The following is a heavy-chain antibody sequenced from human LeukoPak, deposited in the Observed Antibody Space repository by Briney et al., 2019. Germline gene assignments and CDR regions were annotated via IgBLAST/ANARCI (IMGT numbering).Heavy chain of an antibody. CDR1: GFTFSSYA. CDR2: ISYDGSNK. Sequence: PGGSLRLSCAASGFTFSSYAMHWVRQAPGQGLEWVAVISYDGSNKYYADSVKGRFTISRDNSKNTLYLQMNSLRAEDTAEYYCARDGYSYGFKGYFDYWGQGTLVTVSS. CDR3: ARDGYSYGFKGYFDY. J-gene: IGHJ4*02. D-gene: IGHD5-18*01. V-gene: IGHV3-30-3*01.